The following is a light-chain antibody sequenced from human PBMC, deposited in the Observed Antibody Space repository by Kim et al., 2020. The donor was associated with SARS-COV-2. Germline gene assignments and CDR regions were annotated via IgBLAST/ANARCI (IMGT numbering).Light chain of an antibody. CDR3: QSYDNSLSGYV. J-gene: IGLJ1*01. CDR1: SSNIGADDE. V-gene: IGLV1-40*01. CDR2: GKS. Sequence: RLDFSCTGSSSNIGADDEVHWYQQGPGTAPKLLIYGKSNRPSGVPDRFSGSKSGTSASLAITGLQAEDEADYYCQSYDNSLSGYVFGTGTKVTVL.